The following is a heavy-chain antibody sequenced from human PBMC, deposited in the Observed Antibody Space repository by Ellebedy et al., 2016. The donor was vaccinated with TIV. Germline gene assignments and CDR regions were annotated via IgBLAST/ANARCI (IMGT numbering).Heavy chain of an antibody. CDR3: ARVRFGDTAVDY. Sequence: GESLKISCAASGFTFRSYDMHWVRQATGKGLEWVSAIVTAGDTYYPGSVKGRFTISRENAKNSLYLQMNSLRAEDTAVYYCARVRFGDTAVDYWGQGTLVTVSS. CDR1: GFTFRSYD. V-gene: IGHV3-13*01. CDR2: IVTAGDT. J-gene: IGHJ4*02. D-gene: IGHD5-18*01.